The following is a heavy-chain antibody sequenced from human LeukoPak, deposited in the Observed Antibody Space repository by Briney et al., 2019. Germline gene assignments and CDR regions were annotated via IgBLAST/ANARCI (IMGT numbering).Heavy chain of an antibody. V-gene: IGHV3-64D*06. Sequence: GGSLRLSCAASGFTFSSYAMHWVRQAPGKGLEYVSAISSNGGSTYYADSVKGRFTISRDNSKNTLYLQMSSLRAEDTAVYYCVKSPRSSWTNWFDPWGQGTPVTVSS. CDR2: ISSNGGST. D-gene: IGHD6-13*01. CDR3: VKSPRSSWTNWFDP. J-gene: IGHJ5*02. CDR1: GFTFSSYA.